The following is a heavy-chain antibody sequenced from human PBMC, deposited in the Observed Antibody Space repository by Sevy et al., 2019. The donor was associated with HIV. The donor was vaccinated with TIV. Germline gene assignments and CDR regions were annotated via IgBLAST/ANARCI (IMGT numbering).Heavy chain of an antibody. CDR2: INHSGST. CDR1: GGSFSGYY. Sequence: SETLSLTCAVYGGSFSGYYWSWIRQPPGKGLEWIGEINHSGSTNYNPSLKSRVTISVDTSKNQFSLKLSSVTAADTAVYYCARVLGGAVAATRFDYWGQGTLVTVSS. D-gene: IGHD2-15*01. CDR3: ARVLGGAVAATRFDY. V-gene: IGHV4-34*01. J-gene: IGHJ4*02.